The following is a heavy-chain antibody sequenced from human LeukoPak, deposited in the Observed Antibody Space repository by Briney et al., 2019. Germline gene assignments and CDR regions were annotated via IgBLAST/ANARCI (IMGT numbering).Heavy chain of an antibody. CDR2: ISWNSGSI. CDR1: GFTFDDYA. V-gene: IGHV3-9*01. J-gene: IGHJ2*01. Sequence: GGSLRLSCAASGFTFDDYAMHWVRQAPGKGLEWVSGISWNSGSIGCADSVKGRFTISRDNAKNSLYLQMNSLRAEDTALYYCAKDTDVWYFDLWGRGTLVTVSS. D-gene: IGHD5-24*01. CDR3: AKDTDVWYFDL.